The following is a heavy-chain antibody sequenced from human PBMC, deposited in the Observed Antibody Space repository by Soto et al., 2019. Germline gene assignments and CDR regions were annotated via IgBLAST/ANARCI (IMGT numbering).Heavy chain of an antibody. V-gene: IGHV3-23*01. D-gene: IGHD3-22*01. CDR2: ISGSVGST. CDR3: AKSAVAATVKTYYYDSSGYSFDY. Sequence: GGSLRLSCAASGFTFSSYAMSWVRQAPGKGLEWVSAISGSVGSTYYADSVKGRFTISRDNSKNTLYLQMNSLRAEDTAVYYCAKSAVAATVKTYYYDSSGYSFDYWGQETLVTVSS. CDR1: GFTFSSYA. J-gene: IGHJ4*02.